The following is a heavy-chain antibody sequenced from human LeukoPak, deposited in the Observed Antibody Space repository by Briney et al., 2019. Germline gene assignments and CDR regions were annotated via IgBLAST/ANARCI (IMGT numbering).Heavy chain of an antibody. CDR2: ICPGDSHI. CDR3: ARGTTKVDY. D-gene: IGHD1-1*01. CDR1: GYSFTSYW. V-gene: IGHV5-51*01. Sequence: GESLKIPCKGSGYSFTSYWIGWVRQMPGKGLEWMGIICPGDSHIRYSPSSLGQVTISADKSISTAYLQWSSLKAADTAMYYCARGTTKVDYWGQGTLVTVSS. J-gene: IGHJ4*02.